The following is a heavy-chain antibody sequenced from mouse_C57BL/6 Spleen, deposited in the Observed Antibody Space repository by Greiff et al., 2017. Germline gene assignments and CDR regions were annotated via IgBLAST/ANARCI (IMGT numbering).Heavy chain of an antibody. CDR3: ARTGDITTVVATPDYAMDY. Sequence: QVQLQQPGAELVKPGASVKLSCKASGYTFTSYWMQWVKQRPGQGLEWIGEIDPSDSYTNYTQKFKGKATLTVDTSSSTAYMQLSSLTSEDSAVYYCARTGDITTVVATPDYAMDYWGQGTSVTVSS. CDR2: IDPSDSYT. CDR1: GYTFTSYW. D-gene: IGHD1-1*01. J-gene: IGHJ4*01. V-gene: IGHV1-50*01.